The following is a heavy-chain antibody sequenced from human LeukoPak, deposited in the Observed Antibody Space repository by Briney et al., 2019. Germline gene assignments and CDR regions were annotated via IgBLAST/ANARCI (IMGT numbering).Heavy chain of an antibody. V-gene: IGHV4-61*02. Sequence: SQTLSLTCTVSGGSISSGSYYWSWIRQPAGKGLEWIGRIYTSGSTNYNPSLKSRVTISVDTSKNQFSLKLSSVTAADTAVYYCARIPTVTYSSSPRFDPWGQGTLVTVSS. D-gene: IGHD6-13*01. CDR1: GGSISSGSYY. J-gene: IGHJ5*02. CDR2: IYTSGST. CDR3: ARIPTVTYSSSPRFDP.